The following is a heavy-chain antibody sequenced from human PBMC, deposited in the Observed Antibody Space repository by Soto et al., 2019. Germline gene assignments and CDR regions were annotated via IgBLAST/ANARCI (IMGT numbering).Heavy chain of an antibody. CDR3: ARESIAAAGYYYYGMDV. Sequence: ASWKASCKASGYTFTFYYIHWVRQAPGQGLEWMGIINPSGGSTSYAQKFQGRVTMTRDTSTSTVYMELSSLRSEDTAVYYCARESIAAAGYYYYGMDVWGQGTTVTVSS. CDR2: INPSGGST. V-gene: IGHV1-46*01. D-gene: IGHD6-13*01. CDR1: GYTFTFYY. J-gene: IGHJ6*02.